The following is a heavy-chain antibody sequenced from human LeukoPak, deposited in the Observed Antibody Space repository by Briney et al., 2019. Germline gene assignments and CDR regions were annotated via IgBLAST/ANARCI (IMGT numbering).Heavy chain of an antibody. J-gene: IGHJ5*02. CDR2: MNPNSGNT. CDR1: GGTFSSYA. D-gene: IGHD2-21*02. Sequence: ASVKVSCKASGGTFSSYAISWVRQAPGQGLEWMGWMNPNSGNTGYAQKFQGRVTMTRNTSISTAYMELSSLRSEDTAVYYCARGGVVVVTATNWFDPWGQGTLVTVSS. V-gene: IGHV1-8*02. CDR3: ARGGVVVVTATNWFDP.